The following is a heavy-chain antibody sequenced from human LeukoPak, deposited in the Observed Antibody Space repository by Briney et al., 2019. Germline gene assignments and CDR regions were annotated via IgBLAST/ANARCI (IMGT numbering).Heavy chain of an antibody. J-gene: IGHJ4*02. CDR2: INHSGST. CDR1: GKSFSGYY. V-gene: IGHV4-34*01. Sequence: SETLSLTCTVYGKSFSGYYWTCIRQSPGKGLEWIGEINHSGSTNYNPSLKSRVSISVDTSKNQFSLKLSSVTAADTAVYYCARGGLSVQPKRKPFDYWGQGTLVTVSS. CDR3: ARGGLSVQPKRKPFDY. D-gene: IGHD5/OR15-5a*01.